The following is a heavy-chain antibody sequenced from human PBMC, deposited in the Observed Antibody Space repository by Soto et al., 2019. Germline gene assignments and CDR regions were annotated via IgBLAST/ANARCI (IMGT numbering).Heavy chain of an antibody. CDR2: INHGGST. V-gene: IGHV4-34*01. CDR1: GESFIGYY. D-gene: IGHD5-12*01. Sequence: QVHLQQWGAGLLKPSETLSLTCAVYGESFIGYYWTWIRQSPGKGLEWIGEINHGGSTNYNPSLKSRVTISIDTSKNQFSLKLTSVTAADTSVYYCARTDLVTMNWFDPWGQGTLVTVSS. J-gene: IGHJ5*02. CDR3: ARTDLVTMNWFDP.